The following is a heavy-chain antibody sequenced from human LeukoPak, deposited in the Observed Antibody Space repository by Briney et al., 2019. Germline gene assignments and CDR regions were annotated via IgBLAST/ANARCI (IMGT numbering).Heavy chain of an antibody. CDR2: IRSKANTYAT. Sequence: PGGSLRLSCAASGFTFSGSAMHWVRQASGKGLEWVGRIRSKANTYATAYAASVKGRFTISRGDSKNTAYLQMNSLKTEDTAVYYCTRRRCSSTSCYGGYYGMDVWGKGTTVTVSS. CDR3: TRRRCSSTSCYGGYYGMDV. CDR1: GFTFSGSA. D-gene: IGHD2-2*01. J-gene: IGHJ6*04. V-gene: IGHV3-73*01.